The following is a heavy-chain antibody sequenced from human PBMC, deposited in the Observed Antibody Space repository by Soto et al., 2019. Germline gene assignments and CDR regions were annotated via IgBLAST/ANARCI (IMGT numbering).Heavy chain of an antibody. CDR2: ISYDGSNK. Sequence: GGSLRLSCAASGFTFSSYGMHWVRQAPGKGLEWVAVISYDGSNKYYADSVKGRFTISRDNSKNTLYLQMNSLRAEDTAVYYCAKDREYSGYDFSPTFDYWGQGTLVTVSS. D-gene: IGHD5-12*01. CDR1: GFTFSSYG. J-gene: IGHJ4*02. CDR3: AKDREYSGYDFSPTFDY. V-gene: IGHV3-30*18.